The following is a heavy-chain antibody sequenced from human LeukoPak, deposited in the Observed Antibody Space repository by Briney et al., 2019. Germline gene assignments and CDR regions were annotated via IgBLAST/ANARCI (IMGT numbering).Heavy chain of an antibody. Sequence: ASVKVSCKASGYTFTGYYMHWVRQAPGQGLEWMGWINPNSGGTNYAQKFQGWVTMTRDTSISTAYMELSRLRSDDTAVYYCARSKGVSYSSGGPGDAFDIWGQGTMVTVSS. CDR2: INPNSGGT. D-gene: IGHD6-19*01. CDR3: ARSKGVSYSSGGPGDAFDI. V-gene: IGHV1-2*04. CDR1: GYTFTGYY. J-gene: IGHJ3*02.